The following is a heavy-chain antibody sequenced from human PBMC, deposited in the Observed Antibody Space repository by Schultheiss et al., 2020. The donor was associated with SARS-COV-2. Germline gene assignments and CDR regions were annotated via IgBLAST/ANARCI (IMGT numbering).Heavy chain of an antibody. V-gene: IGHV4-59*08. CDR2: IYYSGST. CDR3: ARLPDTAMGGVDY. Sequence: SETLSLTCAVYGGSFSGYYWSWIRQPPGKGLEWIGYIYYSGSTNYNPSLKSRVTISVDTSKNQFSLKLSSVTAADTAVYYCARLPDTAMGGVDYWGQGTLVTVSS. CDR1: GGSFSGYY. D-gene: IGHD5-18*01. J-gene: IGHJ4*02.